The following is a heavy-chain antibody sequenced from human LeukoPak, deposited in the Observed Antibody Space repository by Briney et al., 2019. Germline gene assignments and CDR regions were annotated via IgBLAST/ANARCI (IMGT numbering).Heavy chain of an antibody. Sequence: GGSLRLSCATSGFTFSTYGMHWVRKAPGKGLEWVAVISYDGSNKYYADSVKGRFTISRDNSRNTLYLQMNSLRAEDTAVYHCARVLSGSYQADYWGQGTLVTVSS. CDR3: ARVLSGSYQADY. CDR1: GFTFSTYG. D-gene: IGHD1-26*01. V-gene: IGHV3-33*01. J-gene: IGHJ4*02. CDR2: ISYDGSNK.